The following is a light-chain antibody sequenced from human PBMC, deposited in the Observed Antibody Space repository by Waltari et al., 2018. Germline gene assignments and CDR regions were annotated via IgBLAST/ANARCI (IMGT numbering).Light chain of an antibody. CDR1: QSISSSY. Sequence: EIVLTQSPGTLSLSPGERATLSCRASQSISSSYLAWYQQRPGQAPRFLIYDASSRAPGIPDRFSGSGSGTDFTLTISRLEPEDFAVYYCQQYGSSPYTFGQGTKLEIK. J-gene: IGKJ2*01. CDR3: QQYGSSPYT. CDR2: DAS. V-gene: IGKV3-20*01.